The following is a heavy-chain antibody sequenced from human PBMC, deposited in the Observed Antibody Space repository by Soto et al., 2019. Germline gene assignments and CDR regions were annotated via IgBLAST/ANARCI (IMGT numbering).Heavy chain of an antibody. CDR3: AKDRGSGSYAANYYYYGMDV. D-gene: IGHD3-10*01. V-gene: IGHV4-30-2*01. CDR1: GGSISSGGYS. Sequence: PSETLSLTCAVSGGSISSGGYSWNWIRQPPGKGLEWIGYIYHSGYTYYTPSLKSRVTISVDKSKNQFSLNLSSVTAADTAVYYCAKDRGSGSYAANYYYYGMDVWGQGTTVTVSS. J-gene: IGHJ6*02. CDR2: IYHSGYT.